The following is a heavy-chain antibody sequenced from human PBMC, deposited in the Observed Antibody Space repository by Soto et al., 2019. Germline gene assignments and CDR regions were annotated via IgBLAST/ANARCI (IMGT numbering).Heavy chain of an antibody. V-gene: IGHV2-5*02. CDR3: AHKGPEDWPLDY. D-gene: IGHD3-9*01. CDR2: IYWDDSK. Sequence: QITLKESGPTLVRPTQTLTLTFAFSGFSLSTSGVGVGWIRQPPGKALEWLAVIYWDDSKHYSPSLRSRLTITTDTSKTQVVRTMTNMDPMDTGTYYCAHKGPEDWPLDYWGQGTLVTVSS. CDR1: GFSLSTSGVG. J-gene: IGHJ4*02.